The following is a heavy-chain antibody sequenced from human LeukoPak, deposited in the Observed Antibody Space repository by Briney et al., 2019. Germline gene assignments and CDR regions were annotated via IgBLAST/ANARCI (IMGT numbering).Heavy chain of an antibody. CDR2: LYYTGST. CDR1: GGSISSGGYS. J-gene: IGHJ5*02. Sequence: SETLSLTCAVSGGSISSGGYSWSWIRQPPGKGLEWIGYLYYTGSTYYNPSLKSRVTISLDTSKNQFSLKLSSVTAADTAVYYCARGDDDYGDYVWFDPWGQGTLVTVSS. V-gene: IGHV4-30-4*07. CDR3: ARGDDDYGDYVWFDP. D-gene: IGHD4-17*01.